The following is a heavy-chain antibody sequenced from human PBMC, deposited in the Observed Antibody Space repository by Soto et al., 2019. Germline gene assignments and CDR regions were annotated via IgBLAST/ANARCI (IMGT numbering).Heavy chain of an antibody. CDR2: IHSDGSST. J-gene: IGHJ3*01. CDR1: GFTFSYYW. CDR3: ARGDRGAFDL. D-gene: IGHD1-26*01. Sequence: EVQLVESGGGLVQPGESLRLSCAASGFTFSYYWMHWVRQAPGKGLVWVSRIHSDGSSTTYADSVKGRFTISRDNARNTRCLQMNGLRAEDTAVYYCARGDRGAFDLWGQGTVLTVSS. V-gene: IGHV3-74*01.